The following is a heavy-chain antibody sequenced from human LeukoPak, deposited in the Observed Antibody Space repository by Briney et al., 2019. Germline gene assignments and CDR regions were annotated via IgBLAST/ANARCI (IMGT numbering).Heavy chain of an antibody. Sequence: QPGGSLRLSCATSGSIFTTYGIHWVRQAPGKGLEWVAVISYDGSNEFYSDSVKGRFTMSRDKSKNTLYLQMNSLRAEDTAVYYCARDWGIAAAGTFSLFDYWGQGTLVTVSS. V-gene: IGHV3-30*03. D-gene: IGHD6-13*01. J-gene: IGHJ4*02. CDR2: ISYDGSNE. CDR3: ARDWGIAAAGTFSLFDY. CDR1: GSIFTTYG.